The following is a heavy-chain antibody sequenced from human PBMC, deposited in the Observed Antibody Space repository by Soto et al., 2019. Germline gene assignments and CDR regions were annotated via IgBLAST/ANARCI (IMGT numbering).Heavy chain of an antibody. V-gene: IGHV4-34*01. J-gene: IGHJ4*02. CDR2: MNRSGDI. Sequence: QVQLRQWGAGLLKPSETLSLTCDVYGGSFSGYYWTWIRQPPGKGLEWIGEMNRSGDINYNPSLKNRVTISADTSKNQFSLKVTSVTAADTAVPYCARWATYWGQGVLVTVSS. CDR3: ARWATY. D-gene: IGHD1-1*01. CDR1: GGSFSGYY.